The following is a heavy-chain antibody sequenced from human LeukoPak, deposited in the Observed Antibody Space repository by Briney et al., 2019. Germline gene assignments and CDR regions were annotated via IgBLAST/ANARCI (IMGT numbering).Heavy chain of an antibody. CDR1: GGSISSYY. CDR3: ASGAYCTNGVCWPFDY. D-gene: IGHD2-8*01. CDR2: IYYSGST. Sequence: NPSETLSLTCTVSGGSISSYYWSWIRQPPGKGLEWIGYIYYSGSTNYNPSLKSQVTISVDTSKNQFSLKLSSVTAADTAVYYCASGAYCTNGVCWPFDYWGQGTLVTVSS. J-gene: IGHJ4*02. V-gene: IGHV4-59*13.